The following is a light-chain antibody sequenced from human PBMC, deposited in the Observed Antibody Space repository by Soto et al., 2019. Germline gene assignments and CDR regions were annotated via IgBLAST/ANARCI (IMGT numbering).Light chain of an antibody. Sequence: EIVLTQSPDTLSLSPGERATLACRASQSVRSNYLAWYQQKPGQAPRFLIYDASSRATGITDRVSGSGSGTDFTITISRLEPEDFAVYCCQQYASSPYTFGGGTKVEI. CDR1: QSVRSNY. J-gene: IGKJ4*01. CDR2: DAS. V-gene: IGKV3-20*01. CDR3: QQYASSPYT.